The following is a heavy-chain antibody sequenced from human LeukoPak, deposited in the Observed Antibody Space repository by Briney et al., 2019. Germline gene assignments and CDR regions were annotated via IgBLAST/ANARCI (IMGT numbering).Heavy chain of an antibody. V-gene: IGHV3-48*03. CDR1: GFTFSTYE. CDR3: ARVGYSRSWHSGSAFDI. D-gene: IGHD6-13*01. J-gene: IGHJ3*02. Sequence: GGSLRFSCAASGFTFSTYEMNWVRQAPGKGLEWVSYISNGDGTIKYADSVKGRFTISRDNAKNSLYLQMNSLRVEDTAVYYCARVGYSRSWHSGSAFDIWGQGTMVTVSS. CDR2: ISNGDGTI.